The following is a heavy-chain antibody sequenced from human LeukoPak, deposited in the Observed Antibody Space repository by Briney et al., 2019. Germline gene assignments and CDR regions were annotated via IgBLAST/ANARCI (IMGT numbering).Heavy chain of an antibody. Sequence: ASVKVSCKASGYTFTSYGISWVRQAPGQGLEWMGWISAYNGNTNYAQKLQGRVTMTTDTSTSTAYVELRSLRSDDTAVYYCARVGGWELLGSGYFDYWGQGTLVTVSS. V-gene: IGHV1-18*01. D-gene: IGHD1-26*01. CDR1: GYTFTSYG. CDR2: ISAYNGNT. CDR3: ARVGGWELLGSGYFDY. J-gene: IGHJ4*02.